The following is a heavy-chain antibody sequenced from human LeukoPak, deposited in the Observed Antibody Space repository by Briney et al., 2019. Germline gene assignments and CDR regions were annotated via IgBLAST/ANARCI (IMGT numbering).Heavy chain of an antibody. J-gene: IGHJ4*02. D-gene: IGHD1-26*01. Sequence: PGGSLRLSCAAAGFSFSDYTMNWVRQAPGKGLEWGSSISGGGNTYNADSVKGRFTISRDNSKNTLYLQMSSLRAEDTAVYYCAKWGATRGYFDYWGQGTLVTVSS. V-gene: IGHV3-23*01. CDR3: AKWGATRGYFDY. CDR2: ISGGGNT. CDR1: GFSFSDYT.